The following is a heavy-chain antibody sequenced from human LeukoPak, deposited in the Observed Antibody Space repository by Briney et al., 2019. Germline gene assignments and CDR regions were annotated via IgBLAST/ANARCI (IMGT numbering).Heavy chain of an antibody. V-gene: IGHV3-33*08. Sequence: GGSLRLSCAASGFTFSRYGMHWVRQAPGKGLEWVAIICYDGGNIDYTDSVKGRFTISRDNSKNTLYLQMNSLRAEDTAVYYCVGEELKNWTIDYGGQGTLVTVSS. D-gene: IGHD1-1*01. CDR3: VGEELKNWTIDY. CDR2: ICYDGGNI. CDR1: GFTFSRYG. J-gene: IGHJ4*02.